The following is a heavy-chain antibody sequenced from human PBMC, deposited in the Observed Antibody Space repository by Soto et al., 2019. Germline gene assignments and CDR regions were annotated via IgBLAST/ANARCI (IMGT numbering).Heavy chain of an antibody. J-gene: IGHJ4*02. D-gene: IGHD6-19*01. V-gene: IGHV4-59*08. CDR1: GGSISSYY. CDR2: IYYSGST. CDR3: ARSYGNGWFDY. Sequence: SETLSLTCTVSGGSISSYYWSWIRQPPGKGLEWIGYIYYSGSTNYNPSLKSRVTISVDTSKNQFSLKLSSVTAADTAVYYCARSYGNGWFDYWGQGILVTVSS.